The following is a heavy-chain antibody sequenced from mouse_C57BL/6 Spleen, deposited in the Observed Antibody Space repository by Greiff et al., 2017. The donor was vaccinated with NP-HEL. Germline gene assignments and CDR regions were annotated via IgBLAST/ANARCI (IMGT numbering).Heavy chain of an antibody. CDR1: GYAFSSYW. Sequence: QVQLQQSGAELVKPGASVKISCKASGYAFSSYWMNWVKQRPGQGLEWIGQIYPGDGDTNYNGKFKGKATLTADKSSSTAYMQLSSLTSEDSAVYFCARSRGYGNYPCYAMDYWGQGTSVTVSS. CDR2: IYPGDGDT. D-gene: IGHD2-1*01. J-gene: IGHJ4*01. CDR3: ARSRGYGNYPCYAMDY. V-gene: IGHV1-80*01.